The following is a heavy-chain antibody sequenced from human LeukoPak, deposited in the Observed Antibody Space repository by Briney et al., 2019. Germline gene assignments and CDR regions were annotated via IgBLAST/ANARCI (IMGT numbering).Heavy chain of an antibody. J-gene: IGHJ3*02. D-gene: IGHD3-22*01. Sequence: ASVKVSCKASGYTFTGYYMHWVRQAPGQGLEWMGWINPNSGGTNYAQKFQDRVTMTTDTSISTAYMELSRLRSDDTAVYYCARGLSLSGYLDAFDIWGQGTMVTVSS. CDR3: ARGLSLSGYLDAFDI. CDR2: INPNSGGT. CDR1: GYTFTGYY. V-gene: IGHV1-2*02.